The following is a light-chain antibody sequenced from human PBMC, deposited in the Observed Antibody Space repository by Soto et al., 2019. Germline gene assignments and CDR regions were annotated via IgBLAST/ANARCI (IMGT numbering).Light chain of an antibody. Sequence: QSALTQPPSASGSPGQSVTISCTGTSSDVGAYSYVSWYQQHPGKAPKLLIDEVSKRPSGVPDRLSGSKSGNTASLTVSGLQDEDEADYYCSSYAGSNNFVVFGGGTKLTVL. J-gene: IGLJ2*01. CDR2: EVS. CDR3: SSYAGSNNFVV. CDR1: SSDVGAYSY. V-gene: IGLV2-8*01.